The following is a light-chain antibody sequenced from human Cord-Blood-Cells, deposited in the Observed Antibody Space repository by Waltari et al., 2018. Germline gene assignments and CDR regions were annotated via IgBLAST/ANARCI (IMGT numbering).Light chain of an antibody. CDR1: QSVSSSY. J-gene: IGKJ1*01. Sequence: EIVWTSSPGPLPFSQGERATLSGGAVQSVSSSYLAWYQQKPGQAPRPLIYGTSSRATGIPDRFSGSGSGTDFTLTISRLEPEDFAVYYCQQYGSSPPTFGQGTKVEIK. CDR2: GTS. V-gene: IGKV3-20*01. CDR3: QQYGSSPPT.